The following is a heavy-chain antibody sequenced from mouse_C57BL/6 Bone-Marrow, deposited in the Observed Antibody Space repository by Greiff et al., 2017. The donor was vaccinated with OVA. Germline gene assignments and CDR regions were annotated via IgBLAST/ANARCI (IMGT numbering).Heavy chain of an antibody. CDR2: ISNGGGST. V-gene: IGHV5-12*01. J-gene: IGHJ4*01. CDR1: GFTFSDYY. D-gene: IGHD1-1*01. CDR3: ARQQECITTVVAPHYYAMDY. Sequence: EVKVEESGGGLVQPGGSLKLSCAASGFTFSDYYMYWVRQTPEKRLEWVAYISNGGGSTYYPDTVKGRFTISRDNAKNNLYLQMSRLKSEDTAMYYCARQQECITTVVAPHYYAMDYWGQGTSVTVSS.